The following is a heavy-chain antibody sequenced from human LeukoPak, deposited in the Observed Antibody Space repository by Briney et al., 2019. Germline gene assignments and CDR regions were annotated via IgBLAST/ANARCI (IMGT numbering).Heavy chain of an antibody. CDR3: ARQYSRQENWFDP. CDR2: INPNSGGT. D-gene: IGHD6-6*01. CDR1: GYTFTGYY. J-gene: IGHJ5*02. V-gene: IGHV1-2*02. Sequence: ASVKVSCKASGYTFTGYYMHWVRQAPGQGLEWMGWINPNSGGTNYAQKFQGRVTMTRDTSISTAYVEPSRLRSDDTAVYYCARQYSRQENWFDPWGQGTLVTVSS.